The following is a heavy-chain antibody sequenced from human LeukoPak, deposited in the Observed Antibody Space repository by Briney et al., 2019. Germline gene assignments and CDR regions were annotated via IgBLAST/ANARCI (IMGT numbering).Heavy chain of an antibody. D-gene: IGHD4-17*01. CDR1: GFTFSGSA. J-gene: IGHJ4*02. V-gene: IGHV3-73*01. CDR2: IKSKANNYAT. CDR3: TRRGDGDYGDY. Sequence: QAGGSLRLYCAASGFTFSGSAMHWVRQASGKGLEWVGRIKSKANNYATAYAASVKGRFTISRDDSENTAFLQMTSLKTEDTAVYYCTRRGDGDYGDYWGQGTLVTVSS.